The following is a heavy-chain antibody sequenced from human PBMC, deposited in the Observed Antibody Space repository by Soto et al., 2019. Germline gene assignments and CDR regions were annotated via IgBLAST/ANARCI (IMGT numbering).Heavy chain of an antibody. D-gene: IGHD3-3*01. Sequence: SETLSLTCTVSGGSISSGGHYWSWIRQHTGKGLEWIGYIYYSGITYYNPSLKSRVAISVDTSKNQFSLKLTSVTAADTAVYYCARVDTIWYYFDYWGQGTLVTVSS. CDR3: ARVDTIWYYFDY. J-gene: IGHJ4*02. V-gene: IGHV4-31*03. CDR1: GGSISSGGHY. CDR2: IYYSGIT.